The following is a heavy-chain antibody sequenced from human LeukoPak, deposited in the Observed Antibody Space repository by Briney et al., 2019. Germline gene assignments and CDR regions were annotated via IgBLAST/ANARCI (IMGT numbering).Heavy chain of an antibody. Sequence: PGGSLRLSCAASGFTVGSNYMNWVRQAPGKGFEWVASIYSGGSTDYADSVKGRFTISRDSTKNTVYLQMNSLRAEDTAVYYCARDCSSTSCYRGGFDPWGQGTLVTVSS. J-gene: IGHJ5*02. V-gene: IGHV3-66*01. CDR2: IYSGGST. D-gene: IGHD2-2*01. CDR1: GFTVGSNY. CDR3: ARDCSSTSCYRGGFDP.